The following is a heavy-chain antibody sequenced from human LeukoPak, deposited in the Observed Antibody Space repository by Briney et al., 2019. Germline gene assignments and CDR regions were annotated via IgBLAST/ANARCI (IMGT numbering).Heavy chain of an antibody. J-gene: IGHJ6*02. D-gene: IGHD4-17*01. Sequence: ASAKVSCKASGYTFTSYGISWVRQAPGQGLEWMGWISAYNGNTNYAQKLQGRVTMTTDTSTSTAYMELRSLRSDDTAVYYCAREYGDTNYYYYGMDVWGQGTTVTVSS. CDR1: GYTFTSYG. V-gene: IGHV1-18*01. CDR2: ISAYNGNT. CDR3: AREYGDTNYYYYGMDV.